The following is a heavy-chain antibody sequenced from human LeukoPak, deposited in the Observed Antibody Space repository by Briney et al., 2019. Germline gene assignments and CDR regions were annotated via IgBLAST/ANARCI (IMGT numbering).Heavy chain of an antibody. Sequence: ASVKVSCKASGYTFTGYYMYWVRQAPGQGLEWMGWINPNSGGANYAQKFQGRVTMTRDTSISTAYMELSRLRSDDTAVYYCAREGVETAMVMFPNYYYMDVWGKGTTVTVSS. V-gene: IGHV1-2*02. D-gene: IGHD5-18*01. CDR2: INPNSGGA. CDR3: AREGVETAMVMFPNYYYMDV. CDR1: GYTFTGYY. J-gene: IGHJ6*03.